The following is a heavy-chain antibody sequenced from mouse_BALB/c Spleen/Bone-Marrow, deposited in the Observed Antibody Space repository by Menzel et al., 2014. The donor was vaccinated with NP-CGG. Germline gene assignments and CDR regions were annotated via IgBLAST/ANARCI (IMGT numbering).Heavy chain of an antibody. CDR1: GYTFTSYW. CDR3: ARNYRYPRPYAMDY. CDR2: IDPSYSET. D-gene: IGHD2-14*01. J-gene: IGHJ4*01. Sequence: VQLQQSGPELVRPGASVKMSCKASGYTFTSYWMHWVKQRPGQGLEWIGMIDPSYSETRLNQKFKDKATLNVDKSSNTAYMQLSSLTSEDSAVYYCARNYRYPRPYAMDYWGQGTSVTVSS. V-gene: IGHV1S127*01.